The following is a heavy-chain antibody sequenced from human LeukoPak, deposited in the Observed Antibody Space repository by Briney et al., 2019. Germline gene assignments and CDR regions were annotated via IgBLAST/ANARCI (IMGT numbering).Heavy chain of an antibody. V-gene: IGHV3-23*01. CDR3: AKRVYDY. J-gene: IGHJ4*02. Sequence: GGSLRLSCAASGFSISNNGISWVRQAPGKGLEWVSAISGSGGSTYYADSVKGRFTISRDNSKNTLYLQMNSLRAEDTAVYYCAKRVYDYWGQGTLVTVSS. CDR2: ISGSGGST. CDR1: GFSISNNG. D-gene: IGHD6-13*01.